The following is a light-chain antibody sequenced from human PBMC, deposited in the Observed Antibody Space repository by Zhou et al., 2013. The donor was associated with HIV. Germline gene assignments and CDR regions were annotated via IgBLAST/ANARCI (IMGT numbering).Light chain of an antibody. J-gene: IGKJ2*01. CDR2: AAF. V-gene: IGKV3-15*01. Sequence: IVMTQSPATLSVSPGESATLSCRASQSVSNNLAWYQQKPGQPPRLLIYAAFTRATGVPARFSGSGSGTEFTLTISSMQSEDFAVYYCQQRSDWPPAYIFGQGTKLEI. CDR3: QQRSDWPPAYI. CDR1: QSVSNN.